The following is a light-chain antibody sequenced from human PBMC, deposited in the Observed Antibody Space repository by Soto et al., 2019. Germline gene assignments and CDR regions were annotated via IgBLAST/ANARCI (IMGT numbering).Light chain of an antibody. V-gene: IGKV1-5*01. CDR1: QSISSW. CDR3: QQYNSYPYT. CDR2: DAS. Sequence: DIQMTQSPSTLSASVGDRVTITCRASQSISSWLAWYQQKPGKAPKLVIHDASSLASGVPSRFSGSGSGTEFTLTISGLQPDDFATYYCQQYNSYPYTFGQGTKLEIK. J-gene: IGKJ2*01.